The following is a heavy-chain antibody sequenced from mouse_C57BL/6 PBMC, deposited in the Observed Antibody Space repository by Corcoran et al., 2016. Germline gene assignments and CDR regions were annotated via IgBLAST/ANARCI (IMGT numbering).Heavy chain of an antibody. Sequence: QVQLQQSGAELVRPGTSVKMSCKASGYTFTNYWIGWAKQRPGHGLEWIGDIYPGGGYTNYNEKFKGKATLTADKSSSTAYMQFSSLTSEDSAIYYCARYYDGYAMDYWGQGTSVTVSS. V-gene: IGHV1-63*01. D-gene: IGHD1-1*01. CDR3: ARYYDGYAMDY. J-gene: IGHJ4*01. CDR1: GYTFTNYW. CDR2: IYPGGGYT.